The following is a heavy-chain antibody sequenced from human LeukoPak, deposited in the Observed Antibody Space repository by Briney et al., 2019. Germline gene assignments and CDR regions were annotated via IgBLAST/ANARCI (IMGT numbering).Heavy chain of an antibody. CDR1: GFTFSSHW. CDR2: VNEDGSDI. V-gene: IGHV3-74*01. Sequence: GGSLRLSCAASGFTFSSHWMHWVRQAPGKGLVWLSRVNEDGSDIVYADSVKGRFIVSRDNAKNMVYLQMNGLRDEDTALYYCVRDRPHNWFDPWGQGTLVTVSS. J-gene: IGHJ5*02. CDR3: VRDRPHNWFDP.